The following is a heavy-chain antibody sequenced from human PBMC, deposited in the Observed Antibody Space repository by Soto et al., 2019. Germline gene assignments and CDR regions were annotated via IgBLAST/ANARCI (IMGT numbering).Heavy chain of an antibody. J-gene: IGHJ4*02. Sequence: XETLSVPCTVSCGSISSYEWSWIRQPAGKGLEWIGRIYTSGSTNYNPSLKSRVTMSVDTSKNQFSLKLSSVTAADTAVYYCARSSQDPDYGDYGFDDWGQGTLVTVSS. V-gene: IGHV4-4*07. D-gene: IGHD4-17*01. CDR3: ARSSQDPDYGDYGFDD. CDR2: IYTSGST. CDR1: CGSISSYE.